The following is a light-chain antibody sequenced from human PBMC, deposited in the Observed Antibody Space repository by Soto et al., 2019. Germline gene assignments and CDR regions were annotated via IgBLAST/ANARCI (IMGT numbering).Light chain of an antibody. V-gene: IGLV2-14*01. J-gene: IGLJ3*02. Sequence: QSVLTQPASVSGSPGQSITISCTGTSRDVGGHNYVSWYQHHPGKAPKLIIFEVSSRPSGVSSRFSGSKSGDTASLSISGLQTEDEADYYCCSYTTSSALVFGGGTKVTVL. CDR1: SRDVGGHNY. CDR3: CSYTTSSALV. CDR2: EVS.